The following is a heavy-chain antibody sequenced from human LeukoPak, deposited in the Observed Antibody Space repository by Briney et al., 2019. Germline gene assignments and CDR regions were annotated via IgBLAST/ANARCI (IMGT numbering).Heavy chain of an antibody. CDR1: GFTFTNAW. Sequence: PGGSLRLPCAASGFTFTNAWMTWVRQAPGKGLEWVGRIKSKGDGETTDYTAPVKGRFTMSRDGSKATLYLQMNSLAAEDTAVYYCTTDLGLTMIRGVIVYWGQGALVTVSS. D-gene: IGHD3-10*01. CDR2: IKSKGDGETT. CDR3: TTDLGLTMIRGVIVY. V-gene: IGHV3-15*01. J-gene: IGHJ4*02.